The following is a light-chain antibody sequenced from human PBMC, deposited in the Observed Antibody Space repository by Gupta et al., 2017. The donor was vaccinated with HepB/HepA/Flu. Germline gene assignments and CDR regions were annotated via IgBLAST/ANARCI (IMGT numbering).Light chain of an antibody. CDR1: SSTIGSNY. CDR3: AAWEDSLSGPV. V-gene: IGLV1-47*01. Sequence: QSVLTQPPSASGTPGQRVTISCSGSSSTIGSNYVYWYQQLPGTAPKLLIYRNNQRPSGVPDRFSGSKSGTSASLAISGLRSEDEADYYCAAWEDSLSGPVFGGGTKLTVL. J-gene: IGLJ2*01. CDR2: RNN.